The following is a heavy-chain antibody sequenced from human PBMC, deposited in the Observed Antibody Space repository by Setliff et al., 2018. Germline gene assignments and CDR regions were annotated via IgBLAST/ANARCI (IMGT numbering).Heavy chain of an antibody. CDR3: ARGFWSGYFVLDF. D-gene: IGHD3-3*01. CDR1: GFSLSNTKMG. J-gene: IGHJ4*02. V-gene: IGHV2-5*02. Sequence: SGPTLVNPTETLTLACTVSGFSLSNTKMGVSRIRQPPGKALEWLALIYYDDDRRYNPSVKNRLTITKDTSKNQVVLTMTNVDPVDTATYYCARGFWSGYFVLDFWGQGSLVTVSS. CDR2: IYYDDDR.